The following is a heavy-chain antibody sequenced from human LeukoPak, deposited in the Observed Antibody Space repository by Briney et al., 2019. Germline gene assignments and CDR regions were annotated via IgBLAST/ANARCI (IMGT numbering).Heavy chain of an antibody. Sequence: SETLSLTCTVSGGSMNINSYYWSWIRQPPGKGLEWIGSIHYTGSTYYDPSLKSPVTISMDMSKKQFSLNLRSVTAADTAVYYCARAAGCNGGNCYYGMDVWGQGTTVTVSS. CDR1: GGSMNINSYY. J-gene: IGHJ6*02. CDR2: IHYTGST. CDR3: ARAAGCNGGNCYYGMDV. D-gene: IGHD2-15*01. V-gene: IGHV4-39*07.